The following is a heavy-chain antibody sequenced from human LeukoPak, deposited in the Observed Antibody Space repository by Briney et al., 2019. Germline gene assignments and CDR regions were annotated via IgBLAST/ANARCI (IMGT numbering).Heavy chain of an antibody. Sequence: PSETLSLTCTVSGASISSYYWSWIRQPPGKGLEWIGYIYSSGSTDYNPSLKSRVTISVDASKNQFSLRLSSVTAADTAVYHCARDLEYSYGRYFDYWGQGTLVTVSS. D-gene: IGHD5-18*01. CDR2: IYSSGST. V-gene: IGHV4-59*01. CDR1: GASISSYY. CDR3: ARDLEYSYGRYFDY. J-gene: IGHJ4*02.